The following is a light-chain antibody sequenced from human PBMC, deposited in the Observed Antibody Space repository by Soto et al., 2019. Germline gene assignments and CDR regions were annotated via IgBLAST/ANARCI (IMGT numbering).Light chain of an antibody. CDR1: QSVSTS. CDR2: GAS. Sequence: EIVMTQSPATLSVSPGERAALSCRVSQSVSTSLAWYQQKPGQAPRLLIYGASTRATGIPARFSGSGSGTEFTLTISSLESEDFAVYYCQKYNKLPLWTFGQGTKVEIK. V-gene: IGKV3-15*01. CDR3: QKYNKLPLWT. J-gene: IGKJ1*01.